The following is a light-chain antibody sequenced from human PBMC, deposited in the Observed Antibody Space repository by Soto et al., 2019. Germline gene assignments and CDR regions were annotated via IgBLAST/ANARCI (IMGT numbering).Light chain of an antibody. J-gene: IGKJ4*01. Sequence: EIVMTQSPATLSVSPGERATLSCRASQSVSSNLAWYQQKPGQAPRLLIYGPSTRATGIPARFSGSGSGTEFTLTISSLQSEDFALYYCQQYNNWPFTFGGGTKVEIK. CDR2: GPS. V-gene: IGKV3-15*01. CDR3: QQYNNWPFT. CDR1: QSVSSN.